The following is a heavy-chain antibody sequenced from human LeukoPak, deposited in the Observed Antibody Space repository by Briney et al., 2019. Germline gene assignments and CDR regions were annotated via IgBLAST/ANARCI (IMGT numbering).Heavy chain of an antibody. Sequence: SETLSLTCTVSGGSISSYYWSWIRQPPGKGLEWIGYIYYSGTTYYNPSLKGRISFSMQTSKNQFSLNLRSVTAADTAMYYCARDPVYGSGTFWGQGTLVTVSS. CDR3: ARDPVYGSGTF. V-gene: IGHV4-59*12. D-gene: IGHD3-10*01. J-gene: IGHJ4*02. CDR2: IYYSGTT. CDR1: GGSISSYY.